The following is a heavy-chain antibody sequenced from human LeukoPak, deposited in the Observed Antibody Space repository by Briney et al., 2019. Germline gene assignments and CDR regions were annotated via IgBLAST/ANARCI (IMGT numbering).Heavy chain of an antibody. CDR3: ARGIAVAGGTDY. Sequence: GGSLRLSCAASGFTFSSYSMNWVRQAPGKGLEWVSSISSSSSYIYYADSVKGRFTISRDNAKNSLYLQMSSLRAEDTAVYYCARGIAVAGGTDYWGQGTLVTVSS. V-gene: IGHV3-21*01. CDR1: GFTFSSYS. J-gene: IGHJ4*02. CDR2: ISSSSSYI. D-gene: IGHD6-19*01.